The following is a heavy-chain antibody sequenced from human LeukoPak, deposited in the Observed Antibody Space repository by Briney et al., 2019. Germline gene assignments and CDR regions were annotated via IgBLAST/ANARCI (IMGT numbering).Heavy chain of an antibody. CDR1: AXTISSYA. D-gene: IGHD5-24*01. Sequence: PGGSLRLSCAASAXTISSYAMNWVRQAPGKGLEWVSTIRGSGGSAYYADSVKGRFTISRDNSENTVYLQMNSLRAGDTAVYYCAKGSALLDVYNRYYLDNWGQGTMVTVSS. J-gene: IGHJ4*02. CDR3: AKGSALLDVYNRYYLDN. V-gene: IGHV3-23*01. CDR2: IRGSGGSA.